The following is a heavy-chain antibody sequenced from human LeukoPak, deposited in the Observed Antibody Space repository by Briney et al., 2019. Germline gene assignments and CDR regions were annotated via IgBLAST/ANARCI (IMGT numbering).Heavy chain of an antibody. V-gene: IGHV1-3*01. J-gene: IGHJ4*02. CDR2: INAGNGIT. D-gene: IGHD3-22*01. CDR1: GYTFTIYA. Sequence: ASVNVSCKASGYTFTIYAIHWVRQAPGQRLEWMGWINAGNGITKYSQNFQDRVTITRDTSASTSYMELRSLRSEDTAVYYCARVSYYDSSAPSGFDSWGQGILVTVSS. CDR3: ARVSYYDSSAPSGFDS.